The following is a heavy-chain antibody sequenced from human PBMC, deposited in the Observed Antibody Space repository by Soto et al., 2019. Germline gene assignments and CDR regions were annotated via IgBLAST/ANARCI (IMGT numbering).Heavy chain of an antibody. CDR3: ARGGQDFWSGPFDY. V-gene: IGHV4-4*07. Sequence: SETLSLTCTVSGGSISNYFCNCIRQPAGKGLEWIGRIDNSGSTNYNPSLKSRITMSADTSRNQFSLKLNSVTAADTAVYYCARGGQDFWSGPFDYWGQGALVTV. CDR1: GGSISNYF. D-gene: IGHD3-3*01. J-gene: IGHJ4*02. CDR2: IDNSGST.